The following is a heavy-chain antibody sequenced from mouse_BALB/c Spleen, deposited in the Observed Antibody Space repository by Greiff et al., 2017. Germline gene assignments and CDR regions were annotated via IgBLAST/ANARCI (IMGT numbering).Heavy chain of an antibody. J-gene: IGHJ4*01. D-gene: IGHD2-10*02. CDR1: GFSLTSYG. CDR2: IWSGGST. V-gene: IGHV2-2*02. Sequence: QVQLKESGPGLVQPSQSLSITCTVSGFSLTSYGVHWVRQSPGKGLEWLGVIWSGGSTDYNAAFISRLSISKDNSKSQVFFKMNSLQANDTAIYYCARKGLVGREDYYAMDYWGQGTSVTVSS. CDR3: ARKGLVGREDYYAMDY.